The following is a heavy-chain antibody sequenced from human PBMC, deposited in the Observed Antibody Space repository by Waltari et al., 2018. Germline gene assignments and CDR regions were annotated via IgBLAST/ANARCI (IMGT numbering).Heavy chain of an antibody. V-gene: IGHV4-39*01. D-gene: IGHD6-19*01. J-gene: IGHJ4*02. CDR2: IYYNGNT. CDR1: GGSISSGSYY. Sequence: QVKLQESGPGLVKPSETLSLTCTVSGGSISSGSYYWAWIRQPPGKGLEWIGSIYYNGNTYYSPSLKSRVTISGDTSKNQFSLKLSSVTAADTALHYCARHGWLVPSDYWGQGTLVTVSS. CDR3: ARHGWLVPSDY.